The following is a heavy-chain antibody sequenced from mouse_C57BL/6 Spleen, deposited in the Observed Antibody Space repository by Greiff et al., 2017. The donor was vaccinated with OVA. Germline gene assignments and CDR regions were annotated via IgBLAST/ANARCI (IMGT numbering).Heavy chain of an antibody. V-gene: IGHV3-6*01. D-gene: IGHD4-1*01. CDR3: ARVGRYFDV. CDR1: GYSITSGYY. CDR2: ISYDGSN. J-gene: IGHJ1*03. Sequence: EVQLQQSGPGLVKPSQSLSLTCSVTGYSITSGYYWNWIRQFPGNKLEWMGYISYDGSNNYNPSLKNRISITRDTSKNQFFLKLNSVTTEDTATYYCARVGRYFDVWGTGTTVTVSS.